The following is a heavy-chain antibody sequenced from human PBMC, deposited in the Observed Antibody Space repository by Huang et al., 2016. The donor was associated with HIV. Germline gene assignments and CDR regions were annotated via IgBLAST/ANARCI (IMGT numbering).Heavy chain of an antibody. CDR2: INDRGVT. D-gene: IGHD3-10*01. CDR1: GGSLSGYY. CDR3: ARSSRLGSGRLRFFQS. J-gene: IGHJ1*01. V-gene: IGHV4-34*01. Sequence: QVQLLQKGAGVLKVSETLQLICGFSGGSLSGYYWSWIRQKPEKGLDWVGGINDRGVTDYKVSLRDRVIISMDSSKNQLSLRLTSLTAADTAVYYCARSSRLGSGRLRFFQSWGQGSSVIVSS.